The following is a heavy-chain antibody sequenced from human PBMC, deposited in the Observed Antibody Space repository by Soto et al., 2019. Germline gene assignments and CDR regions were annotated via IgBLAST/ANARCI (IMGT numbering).Heavy chain of an antibody. CDR3: ARPPGYISDWYYFDL. Sequence: ASVKVSGKASGYAFIDYYMHWVRQAPGQGFEWMGRISPKSGGTNYAQKFQGRVTMTWDTSLDTAYMELSSLMSEDTDVYYCARPPGYISDWYYFDLWGQGTLVTVSS. V-gene: IGHV1-2*02. CDR2: ISPKSGGT. CDR1: GYAFIDYY. J-gene: IGHJ4*02. D-gene: IGHD6-19*01.